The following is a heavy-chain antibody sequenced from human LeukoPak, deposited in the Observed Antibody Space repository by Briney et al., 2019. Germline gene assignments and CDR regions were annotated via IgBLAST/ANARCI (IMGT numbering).Heavy chain of an antibody. CDR2: SIPIFGTA. CDR1: GGTFSSYA. V-gene: IGHV1-69*13. CDR3: ARLKDGDPYFDY. J-gene: IGHJ4*02. Sequence: SVKVSCKASGGTFSSYAVSWVRQATGQGLEWMGESIPIFGTANYAQKVQGRVTITADESTSTAYMELGSLRSEDTAVYYCARLKDGDPYFDYWGQGTLVTVSS. D-gene: IGHD4-17*01.